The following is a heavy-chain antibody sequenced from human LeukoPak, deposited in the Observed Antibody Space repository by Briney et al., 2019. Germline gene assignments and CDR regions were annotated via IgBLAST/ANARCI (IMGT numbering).Heavy chain of an antibody. CDR1: GGSISSGGYY. V-gene: IGHV4-61*08. Sequence: SETLSLTCTVSGGSISSGGYYWSWIRQHPGTGLEWIGYIYYSGSTNYNPSLKSRVTISVDTSKNQFSLKLSSVTAADTAVYYCASNLSGSYYNWFDPWGQGTLVTVSS. D-gene: IGHD1-26*01. CDR2: IYYSGST. J-gene: IGHJ5*02. CDR3: ASNLSGSYYNWFDP.